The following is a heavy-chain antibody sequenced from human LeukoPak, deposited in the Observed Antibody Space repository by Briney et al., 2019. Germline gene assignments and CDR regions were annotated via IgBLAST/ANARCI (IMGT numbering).Heavy chain of an antibody. Sequence: ASVKVSCKASGYTFTDYYIHWVRQAPGQGLEWMGWIDPKTGGTNFAQKFQGRVTMTRDTSITTAYMELSRLRSDDTAVYYCARSKLLWFGELKFDPWGQGTLVTVSS. CDR2: IDPKTGGT. J-gene: IGHJ5*02. V-gene: IGHV1-2*02. CDR3: ARSKLLWFGELKFDP. CDR1: GYTFTDYY. D-gene: IGHD3-10*01.